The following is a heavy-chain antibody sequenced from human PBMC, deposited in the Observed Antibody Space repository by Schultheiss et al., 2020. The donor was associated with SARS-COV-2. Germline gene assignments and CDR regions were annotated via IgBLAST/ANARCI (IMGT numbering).Heavy chain of an antibody. CDR3: ASSLYSSGWYVY. CDR2: IYYSGST. D-gene: IGHD6-19*01. V-gene: IGHV4-61*01. J-gene: IGHJ4*02. CDR1: GDSISSSSYY. Sequence: SETLSLTCTVSGDSISSSSYYWSWIRQPPGKGLEWIGYIYYSGSTNYNPSLKSRVTISVDTSKNQFSLKLSSVTAADTAVYYCASSLYSSGWYVYWGQGTLVTVSS.